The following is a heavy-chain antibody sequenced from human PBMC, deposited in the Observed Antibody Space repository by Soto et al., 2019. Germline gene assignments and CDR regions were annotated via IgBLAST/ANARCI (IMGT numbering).Heavy chain of an antibody. Sequence: EVQLVESGGGLFKPGGSLRLSCAASGFTFSSYSMNWVRQAPGKGLEWVSSISSSSSYIYYADSVKGRFTISRDNAKNSLYLQMNSLRAEDTAVYYCARSRRGRDCSSTSCSFNAFDIWGQGTMVTVSS. CDR3: ARSRRGRDCSSTSCSFNAFDI. CDR2: ISSSSSYI. V-gene: IGHV3-21*01. J-gene: IGHJ3*02. D-gene: IGHD2-2*01. CDR1: GFTFSSYS.